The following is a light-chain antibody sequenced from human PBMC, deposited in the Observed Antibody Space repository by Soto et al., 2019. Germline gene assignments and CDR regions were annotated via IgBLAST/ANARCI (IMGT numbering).Light chain of an antibody. V-gene: IGLV2-14*03. CDR2: DVS. Sequence: QSALTQPASVSGSPGQSITISCTGTSSDVAAYNYVSWYQQHPGKAPKLMVYDVSNRPSGVSNRFSGYKSGNTDSLTISGLQAEDEADYYCSSYTSGGNYVFGTGTQLTVL. CDR3: SSYTSGGNYV. J-gene: IGLJ1*01. CDR1: SSDVAAYNY.